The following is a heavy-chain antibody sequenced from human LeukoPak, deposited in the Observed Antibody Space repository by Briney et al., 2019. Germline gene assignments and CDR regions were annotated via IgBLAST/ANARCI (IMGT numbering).Heavy chain of an antibody. J-gene: IGHJ4*02. D-gene: IGHD6-6*01. Sequence: SVKVSCKASGGTFSSYAISWVRQAPGQGLEWMGGIIPIFGTANYAQKFQGRVTITADESTSTAYMELSSLRSEDTAVYYCARVADSSSYHFDYWGQGTLVTVSS. CDR3: ARVADSSSYHFDY. V-gene: IGHV1-69*13. CDR1: GGTFSSYA. CDR2: IIPIFGTA.